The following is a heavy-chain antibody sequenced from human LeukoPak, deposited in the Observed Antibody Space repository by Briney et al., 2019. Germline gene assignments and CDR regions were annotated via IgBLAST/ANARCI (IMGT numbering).Heavy chain of an antibody. J-gene: IGHJ4*02. Sequence: ASVKVSCKASGYPFSNYIISWVRQAPGQGPEWMGWISANNGDTVFAQTFQGRVTLTSDTSRSTTYMELRGLTSDDTAVYYCARERDTIWGTNNFLDYWGQGTLVIVSS. CDR2: ISANNGDT. V-gene: IGHV1-18*01. CDR3: ARERDTIWGTNNFLDY. CDR1: GYPFSNYI. D-gene: IGHD3-3*01.